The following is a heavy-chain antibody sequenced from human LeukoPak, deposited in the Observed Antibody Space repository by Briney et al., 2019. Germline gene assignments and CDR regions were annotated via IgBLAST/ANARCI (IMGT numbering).Heavy chain of an antibody. V-gene: IGHV3-23*01. J-gene: IGHJ4*02. D-gene: IGHD2-2*01. CDR1: GFTFSNYA. CDR3: AKSWDCSSTSCFPFDY. CDR2: IGGSSDST. Sequence: PGGSLRLSCAASGFTFSNYAMSWVRQAPGTGLEWVSGIGGSSDSTYYADSVKGRFTISRDNSKNTLYLQMNSLRAEDTAVYYCAKSWDCSSTSCFPFDYWGQGTLVTVSS.